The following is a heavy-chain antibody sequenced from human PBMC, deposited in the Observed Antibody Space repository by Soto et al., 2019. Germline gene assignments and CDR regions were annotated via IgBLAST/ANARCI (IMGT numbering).Heavy chain of an antibody. J-gene: IGHJ6*02. CDR3: ARSRLRLGELSWDYGMDV. V-gene: IGHV4-34*01. CDR2: INHSGST. CDR1: GGSFSGYY. Sequence: PSETLSLTCAVYGGSFSGYYWSWIRQPPGKGLEWNGEINHSGSTNYNPSLKSRVTISVDTSKNQYSLKLSSVNAADTAVYYCARSRLRLGELSWDYGMDVWGQGTTVTVSS. D-gene: IGHD3-16*02.